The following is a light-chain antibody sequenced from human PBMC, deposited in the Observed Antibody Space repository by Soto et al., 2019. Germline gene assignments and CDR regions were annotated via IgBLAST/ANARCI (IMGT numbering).Light chain of an antibody. Sequence: DIVMTQSPLSLPVTPGEPASISCRSSQSLLHSNGYNYLDWYLQKPGQSPQLLIYLGSNRASCVPARVSGSGSGPDFTLKISRVEAEDVGVYYCMQALQTRTFGQGTRLEIK. CDR2: LGS. CDR3: MQALQTRT. V-gene: IGKV2-28*01. J-gene: IGKJ5*01. CDR1: QSLLHSNGYNY.